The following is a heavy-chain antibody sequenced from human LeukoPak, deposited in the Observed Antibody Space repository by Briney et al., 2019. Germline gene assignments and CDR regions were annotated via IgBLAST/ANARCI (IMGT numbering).Heavy chain of an antibody. D-gene: IGHD3-3*02. Sequence: PSQTLSLTCTVSGGSISSSDYYWSWIRQPPGKGLEWIGYIYYNEITYYNPSLKSRLIISIDTSKNQFSLKLSSVTAADTAVYYCARDRSHFWSGPRSGFDIWGQGTMVTVSS. CDR3: ARDRSHFWSGPRSGFDI. CDR1: GGSISSSDYY. J-gene: IGHJ3*02. V-gene: IGHV4-30-4*01. CDR2: IYYNEIT.